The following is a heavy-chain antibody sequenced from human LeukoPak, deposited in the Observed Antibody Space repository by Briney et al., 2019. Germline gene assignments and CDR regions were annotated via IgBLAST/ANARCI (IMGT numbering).Heavy chain of an antibody. CDR1: GFTFSNAW. J-gene: IGHJ4*02. CDR2: IKSKTDGGTT. CDR3: TTEDRGSYSFDY. Sequence: GGSLRLSCAASGFTFSNAWMSWVRQAPGKGLEWVGRIKSKTDGGTTDYAAPVKGRFTISRDDSKNTLYLQMNSLQTEDTAVYYCTTEDRGSYSFDYWGQGTLVTVSS. D-gene: IGHD1-26*01. V-gene: IGHV3-15*01.